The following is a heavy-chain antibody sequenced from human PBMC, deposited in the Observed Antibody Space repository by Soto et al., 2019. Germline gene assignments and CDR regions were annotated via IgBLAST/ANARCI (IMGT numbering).Heavy chain of an antibody. V-gene: IGHV1-18*01. CDR2: ISAENGDT. CDR3: VRVDTFGLFGMDI. D-gene: IGHD3-16*01. Sequence: ASVKVSCKASGYTFNAYGITWVRQAPGQGFEWVGWISAENGDTKYGQKVQGRVTMTTDTSTTTAYLDLRSLKSDDTAVYFCVRVDTFGLFGMDIWGQGTTVTVSS. J-gene: IGHJ6*02. CDR1: GYTFNAYG.